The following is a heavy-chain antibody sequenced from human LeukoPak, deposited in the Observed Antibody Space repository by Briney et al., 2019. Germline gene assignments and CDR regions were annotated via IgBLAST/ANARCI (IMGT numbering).Heavy chain of an antibody. CDR2: IYPGDSDT. CDR3: ARRFGVVPAEGWFDP. Sequence: GESLKISCKGSGYSFTSYWIGWGRQMPGKGLEWMGIIYPGDSDTRYSPSFQGQVTISADKSISTAYLQWSSLKASDTAMYYCARRFGVVPAEGWFDPWGQGTLVTVSS. CDR1: GYSFTSYW. V-gene: IGHV5-51*01. J-gene: IGHJ5*02. D-gene: IGHD2-2*01.